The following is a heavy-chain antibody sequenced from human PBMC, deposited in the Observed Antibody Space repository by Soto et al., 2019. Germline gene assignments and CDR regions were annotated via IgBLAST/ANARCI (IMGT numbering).Heavy chain of an antibody. CDR2: FSLSGTT. CDR3: ARGMTPPGAPAWYYFDS. Sequence: SETLSLTCTVSGASITGTSYWSWIRQPAGKGLEWIGRFSLSGTTNYNPSLRSRVTMSADVSKNQFSLRLTPVTAADTALYYCARGMTPPGAPAWYYFDSWGQGTLVTVSS. D-gene: IGHD2-8*02. J-gene: IGHJ4*02. V-gene: IGHV4-4*07. CDR1: GASITGTSY.